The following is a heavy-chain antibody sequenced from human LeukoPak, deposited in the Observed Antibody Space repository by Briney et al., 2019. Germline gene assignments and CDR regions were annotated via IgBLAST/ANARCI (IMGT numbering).Heavy chain of an antibody. Sequence: PSETLSLTCTVSGASITSYYWSWIRQSPGKGLEWIGYIYYSGSTNYNPSLKSRVTTSIDTSKKQLSLKLRSVTAADTAVYYCARDKHYDMLTGYSYYGMDVWGQGTTVTVSS. CDR2: IYYSGST. CDR1: GASITSYY. J-gene: IGHJ6*02. V-gene: IGHV4-59*12. D-gene: IGHD3-9*01. CDR3: ARDKHYDMLTGYSYYGMDV.